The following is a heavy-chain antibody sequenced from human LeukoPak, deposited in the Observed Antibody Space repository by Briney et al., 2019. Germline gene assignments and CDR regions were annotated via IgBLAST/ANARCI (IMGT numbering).Heavy chain of an antibody. CDR2: VNPSSGST. CDR1: GYTFTTYY. V-gene: IGHV1-46*01. CDR3: ARVWDNWGSPPDY. D-gene: IGHD7-27*01. Sequence: ASVKVSCKASGYTFTTYYMHWVRQAPGQGLEWMGIVNPSSGSTTYAQKLQGRVTMTTDTSTSTAYMELRSLRFDDTAVYYCARVWDNWGSPPDYWGQGTLVTVSS. J-gene: IGHJ4*02.